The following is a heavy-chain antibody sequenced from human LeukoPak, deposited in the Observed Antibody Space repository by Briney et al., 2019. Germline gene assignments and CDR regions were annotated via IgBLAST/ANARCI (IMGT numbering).Heavy chain of an antibody. D-gene: IGHD6-19*01. V-gene: IGHV3-74*01. CDR2: IKPDGSYT. CDR3: ARDYSSVPEY. CDR1: GFPFSGYW. Sequence: GGSLRLSCAASGFPFSGYWMYWLRQAPGKGMVWVSRIKPDGSYTSYADFVKGRFTTSRDNAKNTLYLQLSSLRVGDTAVYYCARDYSSVPEYWGQGTLVTVSS. J-gene: IGHJ4*02.